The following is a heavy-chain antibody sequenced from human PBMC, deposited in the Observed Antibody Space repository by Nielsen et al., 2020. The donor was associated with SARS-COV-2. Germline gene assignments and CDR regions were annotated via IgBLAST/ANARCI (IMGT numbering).Heavy chain of an antibody. J-gene: IGHJ4*02. D-gene: IGHD3/OR15-3a*01. V-gene: IGHV5-51*01. CDR2: IYPGDSET. CDR1: GYSFTTYW. Sequence: GESLKISCKASGYSFTTYWIGWVRQMPGRGLEWMGIIYPGDSETRYSPSFQDQVTMSVDKSINTAYLLWSSLKTSDTAIYYCARQGLRSPETDYWGQGTLVTVSS. CDR3: ARQGLRSPETDY.